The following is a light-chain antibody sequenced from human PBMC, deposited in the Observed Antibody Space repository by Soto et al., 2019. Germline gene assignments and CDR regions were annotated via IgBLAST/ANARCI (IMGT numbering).Light chain of an antibody. Sequence: IQMTQSPSTLSASVGDRVTITCRASQSISYWLAWYQQKPGKAPKLLIYKASSLGGGVPSRFSGSGSGTEFTLTISTLQPDDFATYYCQQYNSYPLTFGGGTKVDIK. V-gene: IGKV1-5*03. CDR2: KAS. J-gene: IGKJ4*01. CDR3: QQYNSYPLT. CDR1: QSISYW.